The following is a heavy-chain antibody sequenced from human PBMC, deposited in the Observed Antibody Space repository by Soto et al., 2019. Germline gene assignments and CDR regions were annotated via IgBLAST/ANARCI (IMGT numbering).Heavy chain of an antibody. Sequence: SVKVSCKASGGTFSSYAISWVRQAPGQGLEWMGGIIPIFGTANYAQKFQGRVTITADESTSTAYMELSSLRSEDTAVYYCASGAYITIFGVAPSFDYWGQGPLVTGSS. CDR3: ASGAYITIFGVAPSFDY. CDR2: IIPIFGTA. J-gene: IGHJ4*02. CDR1: GGTFSSYA. V-gene: IGHV1-69*13. D-gene: IGHD3-3*01.